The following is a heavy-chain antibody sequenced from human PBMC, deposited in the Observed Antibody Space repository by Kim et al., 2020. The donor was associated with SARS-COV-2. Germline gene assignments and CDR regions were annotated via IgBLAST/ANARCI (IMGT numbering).Heavy chain of an antibody. CDR2: IYYSGST. D-gene: IGHD3-22*01. Sequence: SETLSLTCTVSGGSISSSSYYWGWIRQPPGKGLEWIGSIYYSGSTYYNPSLKSRVTISVDTSKNQFSLKLSSVTAADTAVYYCARDHKYYDSSGDNWFDPWGQGTLVTVSS. CDR1: GGSISSSSYY. CDR3: ARDHKYYDSSGDNWFDP. V-gene: IGHV4-39*07. J-gene: IGHJ5*02.